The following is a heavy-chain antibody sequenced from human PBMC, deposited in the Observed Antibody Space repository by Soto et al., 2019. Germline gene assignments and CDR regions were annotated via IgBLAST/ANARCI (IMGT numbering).Heavy chain of an antibody. Sequence: SETLSLTCRVSGGSMSEYFWSWIRQSPGKGLGWIVYIYYLGSTDYNPSLKSRVTLSVXXXXXXFXLXLXXVPAAXTAVYYCARDGYDGSGSPYPAYWGPGTQVTVS. CDR3: ARDGYDGSGSPYPAY. CDR1: GGSMSEYF. J-gene: IGHJ4*02. D-gene: IGHD3-10*01. CDR2: IYYLGST. V-gene: IGHV4-59*01.